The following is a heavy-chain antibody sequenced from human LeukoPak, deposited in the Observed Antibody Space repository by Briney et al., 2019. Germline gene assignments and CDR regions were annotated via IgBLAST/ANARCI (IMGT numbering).Heavy chain of an antibody. Sequence: PGGSLRLSCAASGFTFSSCAMSWVRQAPGKGLEWVSAISGSGGSTYYADSVKGRFTISRDNSKNTLYLQMNSLRAEDTAVYYCAKDPAAWGSSPDAFDIWGQGTMVTVSS. CDR2: ISGSGGST. CDR3: AKDPAAWGSSPDAFDI. V-gene: IGHV3-23*01. D-gene: IGHD6-13*01. J-gene: IGHJ3*02. CDR1: GFTFSSCA.